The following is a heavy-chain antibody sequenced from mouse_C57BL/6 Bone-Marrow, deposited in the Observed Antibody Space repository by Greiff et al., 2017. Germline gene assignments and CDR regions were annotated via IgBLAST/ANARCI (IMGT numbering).Heavy chain of an antibody. CDR3: ARAPPYYYGSSPWFAY. CDR1: GYTFTSYW. Sequence: VKLVESGAELVMPGASVKLSCKASGYTFTSYWMHWVKQRPGQGLEWIGEIDPSDSYTNYNQKFKGKSTLTVDKSSSTAYMQLSSLTSEDSAVYYCARAPPYYYGSSPWFAYWGQGTLVTVSA. V-gene: IGHV1-69*01. CDR2: IDPSDSYT. D-gene: IGHD1-1*01. J-gene: IGHJ3*01.